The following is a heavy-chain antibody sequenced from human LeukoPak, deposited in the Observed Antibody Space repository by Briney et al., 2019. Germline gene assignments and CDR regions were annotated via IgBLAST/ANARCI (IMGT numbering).Heavy chain of an antibody. CDR1: GFTFSNSA. CDR3: ARGWVVATITGVDY. J-gene: IGHJ4*02. Sequence: GGSLRLSCAASGFTFSNSAMSWVRQAPGKGLEWVSTLSGSGITTYYADSVKGRFTISRDNSKNTLYLQMNSLRAEDTAVYYCARGWVVATITGVDYWGQGTLVTVSS. D-gene: IGHD5-12*01. V-gene: IGHV3-23*01. CDR2: LSGSGITT.